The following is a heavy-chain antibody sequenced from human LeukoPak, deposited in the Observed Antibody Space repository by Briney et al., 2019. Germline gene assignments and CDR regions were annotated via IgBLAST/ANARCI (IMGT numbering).Heavy chain of an antibody. V-gene: IGHV4-59*01. Sequence: SETLSLNCTVSGGSISSYYWSWIRQPPGPGLEWIGYIYCSGSTNYNPSLKSRVTISVDTSKNQFSLKLSSVTAADTAVYYCARGVPTLYFYGSGSYPMSAFDIWGQGTMVTVSS. CDR3: ARGVPTLYFYGSGSYPMSAFDI. D-gene: IGHD3-10*01. CDR2: IYCSGST. CDR1: GGSISSYY. J-gene: IGHJ3*02.